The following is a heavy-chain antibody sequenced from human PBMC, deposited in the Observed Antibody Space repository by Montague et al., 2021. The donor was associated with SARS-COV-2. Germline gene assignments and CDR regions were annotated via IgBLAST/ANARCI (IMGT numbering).Heavy chain of an antibody. J-gene: IGHJ3*02. V-gene: IGHV4-39*02. CDR3: ARRGRKLLPVATTIGGFDI. D-gene: IGHD5-12*01. CDR1: GGSISSNNYY. Sequence: SETLSLTCTVSGGSISSNNYYWDWIRQPPGKGLEWIGSIYDSGSTYYNPSLKIQVPIPVDPSKNPFSLKLNSVTAADTAVYYCARRGRKLLPVATTIGGFDIWGQGTMVTVSS. CDR2: IYDSGST.